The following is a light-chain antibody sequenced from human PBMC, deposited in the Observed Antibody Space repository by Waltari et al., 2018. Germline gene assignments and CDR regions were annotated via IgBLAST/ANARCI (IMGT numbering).Light chain of an antibody. V-gene: IGLV2-11*01. CDR1: SSDVGGYKY. Sequence: QSALPQPRSVSGSPGQSVTIPCTGTSSDVGGYKYVSWDPQHPGKAPKLIISDVPERPAGVPDRFSVAKSGNTASLTISWLQAEDEGDYYCCSYAGGDTVVFGGGTKLTVL. CDR2: DVP. CDR3: CSYAGGDTVV. J-gene: IGLJ2*01.